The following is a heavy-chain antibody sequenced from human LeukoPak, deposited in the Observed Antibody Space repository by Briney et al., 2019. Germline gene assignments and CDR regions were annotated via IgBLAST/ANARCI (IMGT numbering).Heavy chain of an antibody. Sequence: GGSLRLSCAASGFTFSSYWMHWVRQAPGKGLVWVSRINSDGSSTSYADSVKGRFTTSRDNAKNTLYLQMNSLRAEDTAVYYCARGDSSVVPAAKGFDYWGQGTLVTVSS. CDR1: GFTFSSYW. D-gene: IGHD2-2*01. CDR2: INSDGSST. J-gene: IGHJ4*02. CDR3: ARGDSSVVPAAKGFDY. V-gene: IGHV3-74*01.